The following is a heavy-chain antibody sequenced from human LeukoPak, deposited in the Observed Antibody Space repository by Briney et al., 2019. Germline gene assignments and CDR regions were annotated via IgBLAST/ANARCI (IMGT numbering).Heavy chain of an antibody. CDR3: AKDSGYDSSGYFYYYYYYMDV. Sequence: GRSLRLSCAASGFTFSSYGMHWVRQAPGKGLEWVAVIWYDGSNKYYADSVKGRFTISRDNSKNTLYLQMNSLRAEDTAVYYCAKDSGYDSSGYFYYYYYYMDVWSKGTAVTVSS. V-gene: IGHV3-33*06. CDR2: IWYDGSNK. J-gene: IGHJ6*03. D-gene: IGHD3-22*01. CDR1: GFTFSSYG.